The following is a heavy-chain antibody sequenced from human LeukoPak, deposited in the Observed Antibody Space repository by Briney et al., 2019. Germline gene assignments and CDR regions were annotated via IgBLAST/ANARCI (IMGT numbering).Heavy chain of an antibody. CDR2: IRYDGSNK. V-gene: IGHV3-30*02. CDR3: ANQAAYYYGSGSYYNGGPGDY. Sequence: GESLKISCKGSGYTFSNYWIAWVRQMPGKGLEWVAFIRYDGSNKYYADSVKGRFTISRDNSKNTLYLQMNSLSAEDTAVYYCANQAAYYYGSGSYYNGGPGDYWGQGTLVTVSS. CDR1: GYTFSNYW. D-gene: IGHD3-10*01. J-gene: IGHJ4*02.